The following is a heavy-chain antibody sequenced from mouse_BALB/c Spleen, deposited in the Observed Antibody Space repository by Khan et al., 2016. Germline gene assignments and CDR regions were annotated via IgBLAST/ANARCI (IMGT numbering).Heavy chain of an antibody. CDR3: ASFYSGSSYWYFDV. CDR2: IYPGGGYT. V-gene: IGHV1-63*02. Sequence: QVQLQQPGAELVRPGTSVKISCKASGYTFTNYWLGWVKQRPGHGLEWIGDIYPGGGYTNYNEKFKGKATLTADTSSSTAYMQLNSLTSEDSAVYCCASFYSGSSYWYFDVWGAGTTVTVSS. CDR1: GYTFTNYW. D-gene: IGHD1-1*01. J-gene: IGHJ1*01.